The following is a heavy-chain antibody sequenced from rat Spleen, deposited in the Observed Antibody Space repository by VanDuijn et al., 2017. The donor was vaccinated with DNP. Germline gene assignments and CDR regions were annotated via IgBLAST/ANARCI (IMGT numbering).Heavy chain of an antibody. J-gene: IGHJ2*01. D-gene: IGHD1-11*01. CDR1: GFNFNDYW. V-gene: IGHV4-2*01. CDR3: TRGPNYGGDSDYFDY. CDR2: INQDSSIK. Sequence: EVKLVESGGGLVQPGRSLKVSCVASGFNFNDYWMGWVRQAPGKGLEWIGEINQDSSIKKYSPSLKEKLTISRDNAQNTLYLQMSKLGSEDTAIYYCTRGPNYGGDSDYFDYWGQGVMVTVSS.